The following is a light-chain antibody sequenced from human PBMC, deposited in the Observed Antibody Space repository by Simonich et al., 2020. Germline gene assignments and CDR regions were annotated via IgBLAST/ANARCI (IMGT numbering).Light chain of an antibody. Sequence: SYVLTQPPSVSVAPGKTARITCGGNNIGSKSVHWYQQKPGQDPVLVVYDASDRPSGIPERCSGSNSGNTATLTISRVEAGDEADYYCQVWDSSSDHPVFGGGTKLTVL. J-gene: IGLJ3*02. CDR2: DAS. CDR1: NIGSKS. V-gene: IGLV3-21*03. CDR3: QVWDSSSDHPV.